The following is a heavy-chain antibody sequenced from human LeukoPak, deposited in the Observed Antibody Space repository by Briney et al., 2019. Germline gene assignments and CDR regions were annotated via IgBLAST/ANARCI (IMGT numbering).Heavy chain of an antibody. D-gene: IGHD3-22*01. CDR1: GFTFSSYG. J-gene: IGHJ3*02. V-gene: IGHV3-30*18. Sequence: PGGSLRLSCAASGFTFSSYGMHWVRQAPGKGLEWVAVISYDGSNKYYADSVKGRFTISRDNSKNTLYLQMNSLRAEDTAVYYCAKRLSPEDYYDSSGYPDDAFDIWGQGTMVTVSS. CDR2: ISYDGSNK. CDR3: AKRLSPEDYYDSSGYPDDAFDI.